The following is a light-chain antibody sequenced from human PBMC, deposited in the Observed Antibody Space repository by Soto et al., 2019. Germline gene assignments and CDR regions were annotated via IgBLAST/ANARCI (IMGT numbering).Light chain of an antibody. J-gene: IGKJ4*01. CDR2: DVS. CDR1: QTVDKNY. V-gene: IGKV3D-20*01. Sequence: DIVLTQSPATLSLSPGERATLSCGASQTVDKNYLGWYQQKPGLAPRLLIYDVSNRATGIPDRFSGSGSGTHFTLTITRLEPEDFAVYYSQQYAHSPLAFGGGTRVEIK. CDR3: QQYAHSPLA.